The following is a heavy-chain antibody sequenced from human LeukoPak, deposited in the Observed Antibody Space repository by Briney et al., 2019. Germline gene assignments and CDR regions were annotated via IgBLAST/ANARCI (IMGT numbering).Heavy chain of an antibody. CDR2: IKRDGSEK. J-gene: IGHJ4*02. V-gene: IGHV3-7*02. CDR1: GFTFSAFW. Sequence: GGSLRLSCAASGFTFSAFWMSWVRQAPGKGLEWVANIKRDGSEKYYVDSVKGRFTISRDNAKNSLYLQMNSLRAEDTAVYYCARREVGATLGDWGQGTLVTVSS. CDR3: ARREVGATLGD. D-gene: IGHD1-26*01.